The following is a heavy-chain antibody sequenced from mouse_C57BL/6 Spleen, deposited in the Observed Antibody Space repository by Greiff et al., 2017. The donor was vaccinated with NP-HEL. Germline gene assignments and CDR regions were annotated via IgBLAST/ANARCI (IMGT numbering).Heavy chain of an antibody. J-gene: IGHJ4*01. CDR2: IYPGDGDT. CDR3: ASYEYDYAMDY. CDR1: GYAFSSSW. D-gene: IGHD2-4*01. Sequence: VQLQQSGPELVKPGASVKISCKASGYAFSSSWMNWVKQRPGKGLEWIGRIYPGDGDTNYNGKFKGKATLTADKSSSTAYMQLSSLTTEDSAVYFCASYEYDYAMDYWGQGTSVTVSS. V-gene: IGHV1-82*01.